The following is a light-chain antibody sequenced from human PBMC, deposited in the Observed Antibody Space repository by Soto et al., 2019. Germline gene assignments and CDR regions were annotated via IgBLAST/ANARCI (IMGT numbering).Light chain of an antibody. V-gene: IGKV3D-15*01. Sequence: EIVMTQSPATLSVSPGERATLSCRASQSVSSNLAWYQQKPGQAPRLLIYGASTRVNGIPARFSGSGSGKEFTLTISSLQSEDFAFYYCQQYNKWPLTFGGGTKVEIK. CDR3: QQYNKWPLT. CDR1: QSVSSN. J-gene: IGKJ4*01. CDR2: GAS.